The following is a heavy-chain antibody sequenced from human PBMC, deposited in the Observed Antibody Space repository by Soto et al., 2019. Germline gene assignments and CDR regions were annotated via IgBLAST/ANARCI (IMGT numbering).Heavy chain of an antibody. D-gene: IGHD2-15*01. V-gene: IGHV3-21*01. CDR1: GFTFSSYS. CDR3: ARDLGYCSGGSCSVPID. J-gene: IGHJ1*01. Sequence: GGSLRLSCAASGFTFSSYSMNWVRQAPGKGLEWVSSISSSSSYIYYADSVKGRFTISRDNAKNSLYLQMNSLRAEDTAVYYCARDLGYCSGGSCSVPIDWGQGTLVTVSS. CDR2: ISSSSSYI.